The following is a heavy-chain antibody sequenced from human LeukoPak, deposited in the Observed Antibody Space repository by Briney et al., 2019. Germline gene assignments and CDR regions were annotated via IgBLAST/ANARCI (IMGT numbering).Heavy chain of an antibody. D-gene: IGHD1-26*01. J-gene: IGHJ3*02. CDR2: ISSSSSTI. Sequence: GGSLRLSCAASGFTFSSYSMNWVRQAPGKGLEWVSYISSSSSTIYYADSVKGRFTISRDNAKNSLYLQMNSLRAEDTAVYYCARDSGSIPRSAFDIWGQETMVTVSS. CDR3: ARDSGSIPRSAFDI. CDR1: GFTFSSYS. V-gene: IGHV3-48*01.